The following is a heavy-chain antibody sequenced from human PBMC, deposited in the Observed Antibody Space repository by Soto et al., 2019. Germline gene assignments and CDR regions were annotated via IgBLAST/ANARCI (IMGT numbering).Heavy chain of an antibody. Sequence: PGGSLRLSCAASGFTVSSYSMNWVRQAPGKGLEWVSYISSSSSTIYYADSVKGRFTISRDNAKNSLYLQMNSLRDEDTAVYYCARGYYDSSGYRDLDYWGQGTLVTVSS. D-gene: IGHD3-22*01. CDR2: ISSSSSTI. CDR1: GFTVSSYS. CDR3: ARGYYDSSGYRDLDY. V-gene: IGHV3-48*02. J-gene: IGHJ4*02.